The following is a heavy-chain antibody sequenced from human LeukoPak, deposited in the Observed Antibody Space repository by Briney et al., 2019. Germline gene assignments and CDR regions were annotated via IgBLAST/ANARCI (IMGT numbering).Heavy chain of an antibody. D-gene: IGHD3-9*01. CDR2: IIPIFGTA. J-gene: IGHJ3*02. V-gene: IGHV1-69*13. Sequence: ASVKVSCKASGGTFSSYAISWVRQAPGQGLEWMGGIIPIFGTANYAQKFQGRVTITADESTSTAYMELSSLRSEDTAVYYCARSDYDILTGYPDAFDIWGQGTMVTVSS. CDR1: GGTFSSYA. CDR3: ARSDYDILTGYPDAFDI.